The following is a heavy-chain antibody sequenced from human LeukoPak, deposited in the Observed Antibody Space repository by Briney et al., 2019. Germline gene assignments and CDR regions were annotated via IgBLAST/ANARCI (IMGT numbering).Heavy chain of an antibody. Sequence: SETLSLTCTVSGGSISSYYWSWIRQPPGKGLEWIGYFYYSGSTNYNPSLKSRVTISVDTSKNQFSLKLSSVTAADTAVYYCAGLYYYDSSGYVHWGQGTLVTVSS. V-gene: IGHV4-59*01. CDR3: AGLYYYDSSGYVH. CDR1: GGSISSYY. J-gene: IGHJ4*02. CDR2: FYYSGST. D-gene: IGHD3-22*01.